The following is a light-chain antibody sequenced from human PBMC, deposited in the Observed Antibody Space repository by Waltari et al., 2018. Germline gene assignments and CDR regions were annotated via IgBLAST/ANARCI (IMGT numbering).Light chain of an antibody. V-gene: IGKV1-5*03. CDR3: QQYNTFPWT. CDR2: KAS. CDR1: QTISSW. Sequence: DIQMTQSPSTLSASVGDRVTITCRASQTISSWLAWYQQKPGKAPNLLIYKASALESGVPSRFSGSGSATDFTLNISSLQPDDFATYYCQQYNTFPWTFGQGTKVEIK. J-gene: IGKJ1*01.